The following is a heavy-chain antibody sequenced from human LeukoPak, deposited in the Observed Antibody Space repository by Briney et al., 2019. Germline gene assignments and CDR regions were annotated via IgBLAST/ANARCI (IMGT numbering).Heavy chain of an antibody. J-gene: IGHJ4*02. D-gene: IGHD3-9*01. CDR3: AREGPYYDILTGLDY. CDR2: ISSSGDDT. CDR1: GFTFSRFG. V-gene: IGHV3-23*01. Sequence: PGGSLRLSCAVSGFTFSRFGMSWVRQAPGKGLEWVSTISSSGDDTYYADSVKGRFTISRDNSKNTLYLQMNSLRAEDTAVYYCAREGPYYDILTGLDYWGQGTLVTVSS.